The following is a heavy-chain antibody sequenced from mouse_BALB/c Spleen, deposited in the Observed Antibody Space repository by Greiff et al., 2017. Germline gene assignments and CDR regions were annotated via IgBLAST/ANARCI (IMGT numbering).Heavy chain of an antibody. Sequence: VKLMESGPGLVQPSQSLSITCTVSGFSLTSYGVHWVRQSPGKGLEWLGVIWSGGSTDYNAAFISRLSISKDNSKSQVFFKMNSLQANDTAIYYCARRGPRGYDDAMDYWGQGTSVTVSS. J-gene: IGHJ4*01. D-gene: IGHD2-2*01. CDR2: IWSGGST. V-gene: IGHV2-2*02. CDR1: GFSLTSYG. CDR3: ARRGPRGYDDAMDY.